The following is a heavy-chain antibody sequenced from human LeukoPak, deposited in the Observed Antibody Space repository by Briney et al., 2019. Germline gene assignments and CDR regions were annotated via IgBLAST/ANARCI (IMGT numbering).Heavy chain of an antibody. D-gene: IGHD5-24*01. V-gene: IGHV4-59*01. CDR3: GRGDGYNDAEYLQH. Sequence: PSETLSLTCTVSGGSIRTFYWTWIRQPPGKGLEWIGYVYDSGSTRYNPPLYNPSLKSRVTISVDTSNNQFSLRMTSATAADTAVYYCGRGDGYNDAEYLQHWGQGTLVTVS. J-gene: IGHJ1*01. CDR1: GGSIRTFY. CDR2: VYDSGST.